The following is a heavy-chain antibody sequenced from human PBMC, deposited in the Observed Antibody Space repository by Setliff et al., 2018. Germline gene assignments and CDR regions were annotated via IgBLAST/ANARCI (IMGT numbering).Heavy chain of an antibody. CDR1: GGSISSGGYY. V-gene: IGHV4-31*03. CDR2: IYYSGST. CDR3: ARRPLYHYDFWSNWFDP. D-gene: IGHD3-3*01. J-gene: IGHJ5*02. Sequence: PSETLSLTCTVSGGSISSGGYYWSWIRQHPGKGLEWIGYIYYSGSTYYNPSLKSRVTISVDTSKNQFSLKLSSVTAADTAVYYCARRPLYHYDFWSNWFDPWGQGTLVTVSS.